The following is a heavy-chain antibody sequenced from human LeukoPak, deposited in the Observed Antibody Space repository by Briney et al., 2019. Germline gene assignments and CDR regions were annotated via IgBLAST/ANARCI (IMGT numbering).Heavy chain of an antibody. CDR1: GYTFTNYG. CDR2: ISIYNGNR. V-gene: IGHV1-18*01. Sequence: ASVKVSCKTSGYTFTNYGISRVRQVPGQGVEWMGGISIYNGNRNYAQKFQGRVTMTTDTSTSTAYMEMRSLRSDDTAVYYCARNVRGTTDDYWGQGTLVTVSS. CDR3: ARNVRGTTDDY. J-gene: IGHJ4*02. D-gene: IGHD1-7*01.